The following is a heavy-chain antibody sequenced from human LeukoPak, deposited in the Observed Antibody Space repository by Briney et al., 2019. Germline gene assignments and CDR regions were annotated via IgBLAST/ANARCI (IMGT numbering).Heavy chain of an antibody. Sequence: SETLSLTCTVSGGSISSYYWSWIRRPPGKGLEWIGYIYYSGSTKYNPSLKSRVTMSVDTSKNQFSLKLSSVTAADTAVHYCARRQGSGWYDYFDYWGQGILVTVSS. CDR2: IYYSGST. CDR3: ARRQGSGWYDYFDY. D-gene: IGHD6-19*01. V-gene: IGHV4-59*08. CDR1: GGSISSYY. J-gene: IGHJ4*02.